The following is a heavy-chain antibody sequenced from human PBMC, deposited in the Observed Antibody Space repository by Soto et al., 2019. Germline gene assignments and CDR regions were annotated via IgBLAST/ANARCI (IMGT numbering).Heavy chain of an antibody. V-gene: IGHV5-51*01. Sequence: PGESLKISCKGSGSSFTSYWIGWVRQMPGIGLEWMGIIYAGDSDTRYSPSFQGQVTTLDDKSISTALLRGSSLNPSDTAMDYCLCVLRWFGELFYHNGFGSGSQGTLVTVSS. CDR2: IYAGDSDT. CDR3: LCVLRWFGELFYHNGFGS. D-gene: IGHD3-10*01. CDR1: GSSFTSYW. J-gene: IGHJ5*01.